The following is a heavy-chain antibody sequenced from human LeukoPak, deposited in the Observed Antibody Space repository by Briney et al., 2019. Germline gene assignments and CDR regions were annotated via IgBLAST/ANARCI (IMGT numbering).Heavy chain of an antibody. V-gene: IGHV1-46*02. J-gene: IGHJ5*02. Sequence: ASVKVSCKTSGYTFNIYYVQWVRQAPGQGLEWMGVIHPNDGGTTYAQKFRGRIIITSDASTSTIYMELSSLRSDDTAVYYCARGDIDHWGQGTLVTVSS. CDR2: IHPNDGGT. D-gene: IGHD2-15*01. CDR3: ARGDIDH. CDR1: GYTFNIYY.